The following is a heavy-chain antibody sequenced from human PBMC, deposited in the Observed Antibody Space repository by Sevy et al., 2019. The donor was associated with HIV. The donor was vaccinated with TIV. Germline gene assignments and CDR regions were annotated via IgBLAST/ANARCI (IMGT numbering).Heavy chain of an antibody. V-gene: IGHV3-23*01. Sequence: GGSLRLSFAASGFTFSSYAMSWVRQAPGKGLEWASAISGSGGSTYYADSVKGRFTISRDNSKNTLYLQMNSLRAEDTAVYYCAKDGRGGSGSYFDYWGQGTLVTVSS. CDR1: GFTFSSYA. CDR3: AKDGRGGSGSYFDY. CDR2: ISGSGGST. J-gene: IGHJ4*02. D-gene: IGHD3-10*01.